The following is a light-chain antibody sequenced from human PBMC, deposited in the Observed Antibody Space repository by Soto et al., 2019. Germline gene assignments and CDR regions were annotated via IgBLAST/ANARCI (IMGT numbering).Light chain of an antibody. CDR1: QSLSSNF. J-gene: IGKJ4*01. CDR2: GAS. Sequence: EIVLTQSPGTLSLSPGERATLSCRASQSLSSNFLAWYQHKPGQAPRLLIYGASSRATAIPDRFSGSGSGTDFPLSISRLEPEDFAVYYCQQYGNSPPTFGGGTKVEIK. CDR3: QQYGNSPPT. V-gene: IGKV3-20*01.